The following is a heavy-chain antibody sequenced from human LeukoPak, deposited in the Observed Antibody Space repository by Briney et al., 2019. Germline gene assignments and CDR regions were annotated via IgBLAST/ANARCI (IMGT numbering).Heavy chain of an antibody. CDR1: GYTLTELS. CDR3: ARDYDFWSGYYSPTRGYFGY. V-gene: IGHV3-30*02. CDR2: IRYDGSNK. J-gene: IGHJ4*02. Sequence: SCKVSGYTLTELSMHWVRQAPGKGLEWVTFIRYDGSNKYYTDSVKGRFTISRDNSKNTLYLQMDSLRAEDTAVYYCARDYDFWSGYYSPTRGYFGYWGQGTLVTVSS. D-gene: IGHD3-3*01.